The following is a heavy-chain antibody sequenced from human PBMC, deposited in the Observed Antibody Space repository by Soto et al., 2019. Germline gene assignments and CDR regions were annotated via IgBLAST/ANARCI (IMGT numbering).Heavy chain of an antibody. CDR3: ARVPFCSGGSCYSPGWFDP. Sequence: EVQLVESGGGWVQPGGSLRLSCAASGFTVSSNYMRWVRQAPGKGLEWVSVIYSGGSTYYADSVKGRFTISRHNSKNTLYLQMNSLRAEDTAVYYCARVPFCSGGSCYSPGWFDPWGQGTLVTVSS. D-gene: IGHD2-15*01. J-gene: IGHJ5*02. CDR2: IYSGGST. CDR1: GFTVSSNY. V-gene: IGHV3-53*04.